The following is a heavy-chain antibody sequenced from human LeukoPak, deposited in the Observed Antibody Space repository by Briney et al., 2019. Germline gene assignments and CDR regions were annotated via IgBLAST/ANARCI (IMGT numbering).Heavy chain of an antibody. CDR3: ARDHYVLGSYPNP. CDR1: GFSFSSYG. Sequence: HPGGSLRLSCEASGFSFSSYGLHWVRQAPGMGLEWVAFIRYDGTNKYYADSVKGRFTISRDNSKNTLYLQMNSLRAEDTAVYYCARDHYVLGSYPNPWGQGTLVTVSS. J-gene: IGHJ5*02. V-gene: IGHV3-30*02. D-gene: IGHD3-16*01. CDR2: IRYDGTNK.